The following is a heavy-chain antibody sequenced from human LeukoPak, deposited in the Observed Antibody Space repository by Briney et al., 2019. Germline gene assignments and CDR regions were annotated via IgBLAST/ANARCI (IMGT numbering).Heavy chain of an antibody. D-gene: IGHD3-22*01. CDR2: IRYDGSNK. J-gene: IGHJ4*02. CDR3: ATLPYYYDSSGSDYFDY. V-gene: IGHV3-30*02. Sequence: GGSLRLSCAASRFIFNSYGMHWVRQAPGKGLEWVAFIRYDGSNKYYADSVKGRFTISRDNSKNTLYLQMNSLRVEDTAVYYCATLPYYYDSSGSDYFDYWGQGTLVTVSS. CDR1: RFIFNSYG.